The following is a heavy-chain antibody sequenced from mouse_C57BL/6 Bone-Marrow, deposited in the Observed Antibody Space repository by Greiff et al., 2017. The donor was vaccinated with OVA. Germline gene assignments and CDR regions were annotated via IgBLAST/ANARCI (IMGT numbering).Heavy chain of an antibody. CDR3: ARGRSNPYYYAMDY. J-gene: IGHJ4*01. V-gene: IGHV1-55*01. CDR2: IYPGSGST. D-gene: IGHD4-1*01. CDR1: GYTFTSYW. Sequence: VQLQQPGAELVKPGASVKMSCKASGYTFTSYWITWVTQRPGQGLEWVGDIYPGSGSTNYNEKFKSKATLTVDTSSSTAYMQLSSLTSEDSAVYSSARGRSNPYYYAMDYWGQGTSVTVSS.